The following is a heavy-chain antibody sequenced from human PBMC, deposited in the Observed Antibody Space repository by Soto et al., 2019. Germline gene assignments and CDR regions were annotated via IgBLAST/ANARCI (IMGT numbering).Heavy chain of an antibody. V-gene: IGHV4-59*01. D-gene: IGHD5-12*01. CDR3: ARVVRGYSGYDWGGFDY. CDR2: IYSRGTT. CDR1: GGTISSYY. J-gene: IGHJ4*02. Sequence: SETLSLTCSVSGGTISSYYWSWIRQPPGKGLEWISYIYSRGTTRYNPSLKSRDTILVDTSKNQFSLRLTSVTAADTAVYYCARVVRGYSGYDWGGFDYWGQGTLVTVSS.